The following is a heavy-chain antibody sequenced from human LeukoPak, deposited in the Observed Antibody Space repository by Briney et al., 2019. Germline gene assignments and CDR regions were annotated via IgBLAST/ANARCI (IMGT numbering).Heavy chain of an antibody. V-gene: IGHV3-48*01. CDR2: ISSSSSTI. CDR3: ARDGPYYDILTGYYNPVRYFDY. Sequence: GGSLRLSRAASGFTFSSYSMNWVRQAPGKGLEWVSYISSSSSTIYYADSVKGRFTISRDNAKNSLYLQMNSLRAEDTAVYYCARDGPYYDILTGYYNPVRYFDYWGQGTLVTVPS. D-gene: IGHD3-9*01. J-gene: IGHJ4*02. CDR1: GFTFSSYS.